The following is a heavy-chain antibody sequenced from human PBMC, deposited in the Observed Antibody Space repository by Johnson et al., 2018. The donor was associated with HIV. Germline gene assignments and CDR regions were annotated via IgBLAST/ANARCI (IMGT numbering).Heavy chain of an antibody. CDR3: ASISLGAFDI. CDR2: ISYDGGTT. J-gene: IGHJ3*02. Sequence: QVQLVESGGGVVQPGRSLRLSCAASGFTFSSYAMHWVRQAPGKGLEWVAIISYDGGTTYYSDSVKGRFTISRDNSKNTLYLQMGSLRAEDMAVYFCASISLGAFDIWGQGTLVTVSS. V-gene: IGHV3-30*14. CDR1: GFTFSSYA.